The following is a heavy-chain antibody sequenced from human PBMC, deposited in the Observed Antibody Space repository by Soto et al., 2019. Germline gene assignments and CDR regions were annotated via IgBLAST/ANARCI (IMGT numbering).Heavy chain of an antibody. Sequence: EVQLVESGGGLVQPGRSLRLSCAASGFTFDDYAMHWVRQAPGKGLEWVSGISWNSGSIGYADSVKGRFTISRDNAKNSLYLQMNSLRADDTALYYCAKLGAARHNYYYYMDVWGKGTTVTVSS. D-gene: IGHD6-6*01. CDR3: AKLGAARHNYYYYMDV. J-gene: IGHJ6*03. V-gene: IGHV3-9*01. CDR2: ISWNSGSI. CDR1: GFTFDDYA.